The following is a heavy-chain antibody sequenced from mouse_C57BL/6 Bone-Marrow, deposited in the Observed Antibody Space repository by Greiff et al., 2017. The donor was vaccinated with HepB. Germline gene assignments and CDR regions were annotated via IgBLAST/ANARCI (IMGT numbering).Heavy chain of an antibody. J-gene: IGHJ3*01. Sequence: QVQLQQSGPELVKPGASVKISCKASGYAFSSSWMNWVKQRPGKGLEWIGRIYPGDGDTNYNGKFKGKATLTADKSSSTAYMQLSSLTSEDSAVYFCARSSNPAWLAYWGQGTLVTVSA. CDR3: ARSSNPAWLAY. CDR1: GYAFSSSW. D-gene: IGHD2-5*01. V-gene: IGHV1-82*01. CDR2: IYPGDGDT.